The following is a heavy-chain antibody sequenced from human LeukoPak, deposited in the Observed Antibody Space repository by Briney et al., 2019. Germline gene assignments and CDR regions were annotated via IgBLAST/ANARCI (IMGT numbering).Heavy chain of an antibody. CDR3: ARVKYDFWSGYSFQH. CDR2: INGDGSST. V-gene: IGHV3-74*01. Sequence: PGGSLRLSCAASGFTFSSYWMHWVRQAPGKGLVWVSRINGDGSSTSYADSVKGRFTISRDNAKNTLYLQMNSLRAEDTAVYYCARVKYDFWSGYSFQHWGQGTLVTVSS. CDR1: GFTFSSYW. J-gene: IGHJ1*01. D-gene: IGHD3-3*01.